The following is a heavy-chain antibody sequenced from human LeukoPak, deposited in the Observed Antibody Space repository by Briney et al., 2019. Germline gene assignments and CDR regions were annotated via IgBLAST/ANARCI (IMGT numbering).Heavy chain of an antibody. CDR3: ARRIVVVPAYGMDV. J-gene: IGHJ6*02. D-gene: IGHD2-2*01. CDR2: INHSGST. CDR1: GGSFSGYY. Sequence: SVTLSLTCAVYGGSFSGYYWSWIRQPPGKGLEWIGEINHSGSTNHNPSLKSRVTISVDTSKNQFSLKLSSVTAADTAVYYCARRIVVVPAYGMDVWGQGTTVTVSS. V-gene: IGHV4-34*01.